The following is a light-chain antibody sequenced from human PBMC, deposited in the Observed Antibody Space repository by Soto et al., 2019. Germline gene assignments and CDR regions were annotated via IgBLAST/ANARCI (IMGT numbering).Light chain of an antibody. CDR3: QHYNSYSEA. Sequence: DIQMTQSPSTLSGSVGDRVTITCRASQTISSWLAWYQQKPGKAPKLLIYKASTLKSGVPSRFSGSGSGTEFTLTISSLQTDDFATYDGQHYNSYSEAFGQGTKVYLK. J-gene: IGKJ1*01. CDR1: QTISSW. V-gene: IGKV1-5*03. CDR2: KAS.